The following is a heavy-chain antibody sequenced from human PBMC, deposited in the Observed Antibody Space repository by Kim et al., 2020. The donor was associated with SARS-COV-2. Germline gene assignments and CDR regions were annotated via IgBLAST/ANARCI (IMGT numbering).Heavy chain of an antibody. J-gene: IGHJ6*02. V-gene: IGHV4-59*08. CDR2: IYYSGST. D-gene: IGHD2-2*01. Sequence: SETLSLTCTVSGGSISSYYWSWIRQPPGKGLEWIGYIYYSGSTNYNPSLKSRVTISVDTSKNQFSLKLSSVTAADTAVYYCARNKCSSTSCYELSGMDVWGQGTTVTVSS. CDR1: GGSISSYY. CDR3: ARNKCSSTSCYELSGMDV.